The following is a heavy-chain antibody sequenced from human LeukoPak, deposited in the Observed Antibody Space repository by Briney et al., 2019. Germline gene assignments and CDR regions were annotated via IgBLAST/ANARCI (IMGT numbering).Heavy chain of an antibody. J-gene: IGHJ6*03. CDR3: ARAATVTTPYYAIYYYYYRHV. Sequence: SGTLSLTCAVSGGSISSSNWWSWIRQPPGEGLEGIGEIYHSGSTNYNPSLKSRVTISVDNSKTQFSLKLSSVTAADTAVYYCARAATVTTPYYAIYYYYYRHVGGKGTTVTVSS. D-gene: IGHD4-11*01. CDR2: IYHSGST. V-gene: IGHV4-4*02. CDR1: GGSISSSNW.